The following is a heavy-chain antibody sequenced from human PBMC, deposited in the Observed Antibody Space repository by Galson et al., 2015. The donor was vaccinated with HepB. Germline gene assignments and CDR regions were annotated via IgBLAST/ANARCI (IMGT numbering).Heavy chain of an antibody. J-gene: IGHJ4*02. CDR3: ARQYDTSGYYAY. CDR2: IIPIFGTA. Sequence: SVKVSCKASGGTFSSYAISWVRQAPGQGLEWMGGIIPIFGTANYARKFQGRVTITADESKSTTYMELSSLRSEDTAVYYCARQYDTSGYYAYWGQGTLVTVSS. D-gene: IGHD3-22*01. CDR1: GGTFSSYA. V-gene: IGHV1-69*13.